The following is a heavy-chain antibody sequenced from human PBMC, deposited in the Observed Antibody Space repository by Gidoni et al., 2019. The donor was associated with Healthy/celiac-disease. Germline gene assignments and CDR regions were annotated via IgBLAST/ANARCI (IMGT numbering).Heavy chain of an antibody. Sequence: QVQLVQSGAEVKKPGASVKFSCKVSGYTLTELSMHWVRQAPGKGLEWMGGFDPEDGETIYAQKFQGRVTMTEDTSTDTAYMELSSLRSEDTAVYYCATPSDYDILTGYYIFDYWGQGTLVTVSS. CDR2: FDPEDGET. V-gene: IGHV1-24*01. CDR1: GYTLTELS. J-gene: IGHJ4*02. D-gene: IGHD3-9*01. CDR3: ATPSDYDILTGYYIFDY.